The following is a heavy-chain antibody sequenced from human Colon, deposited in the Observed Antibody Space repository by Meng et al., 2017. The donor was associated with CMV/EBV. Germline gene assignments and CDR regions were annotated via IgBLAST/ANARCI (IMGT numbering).Heavy chain of an antibody. J-gene: IGHJ4*02. V-gene: IGHV3-21*01. D-gene: IGHD4-17*01. CDR2: ISSSSGYT. Sequence: GESLKISCAASGFTFSRYSLNWVRQAPGKGLEWVSSISSSSGYTYYADSVKGRFTISRDNAKNSLYLQMNSLRAEDTAVYHCARGGYGDYRADYWGQGTLVTVSS. CDR3: ARGGYGDYRADY. CDR1: GFTFSRYS.